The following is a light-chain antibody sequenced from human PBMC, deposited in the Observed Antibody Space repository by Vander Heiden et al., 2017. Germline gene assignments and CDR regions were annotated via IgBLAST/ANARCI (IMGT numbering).Light chain of an antibody. CDR2: SNN. V-gene: IGLV1-44*01. J-gene: IGLJ2*01. Sequence: QSVLTQSPSASGTPGQSVTITCSGSSPNIGSTPLPSYQQHPGTAPKLLIYSNNQRPSGVPDRFSGSKSGTAASLAISELQSEDEADYYCAAWDDSLNGVVFGGGTKLTVL. CDR1: SPNIGSTP. CDR3: AAWDDSLNGVV.